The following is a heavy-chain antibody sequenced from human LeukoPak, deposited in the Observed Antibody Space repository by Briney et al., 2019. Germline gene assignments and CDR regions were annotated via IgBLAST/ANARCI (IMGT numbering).Heavy chain of an antibody. CDR1: GFTFSSYE. J-gene: IGHJ4*02. D-gene: IGHD2-2*01. CDR3: ARWSTSRPFDY. Sequence: SGGSLRLSCAASGFTFSSYEMNWVRQAPGKGLEWVSSISSSSSYIYYADSVKGRFTISRDNAKNSLYLQMNSLRAEDTAVYYCARWSTSRPFDYWGQGTLVTVSS. CDR2: ISSSSSYI. V-gene: IGHV3-21*01.